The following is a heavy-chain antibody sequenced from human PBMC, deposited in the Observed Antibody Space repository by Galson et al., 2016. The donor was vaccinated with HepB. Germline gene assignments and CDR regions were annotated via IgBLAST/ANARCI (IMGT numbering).Heavy chain of an antibody. V-gene: IGHV3-30*19. CDR3: AVSYNMNIMATGGY. CDR2: ISYDGSDK. Sequence: SLRLSCAASGFTFSDYGMLWVRQAPGKGLEWVAIISYDGSDKYYADSVRSRFTISRDNSKNTLYLQMTSLRAEDTAVYYCAVSYNMNIMATGGYWGQGTLVTVSS. CDR1: GFTFSDYG. D-gene: IGHD5-12*01. J-gene: IGHJ4*02.